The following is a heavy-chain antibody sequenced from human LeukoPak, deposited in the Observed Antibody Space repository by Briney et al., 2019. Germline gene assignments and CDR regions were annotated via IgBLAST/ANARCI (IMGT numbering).Heavy chain of an antibody. V-gene: IGHV3-48*03. CDR3: ARWAGAAVDY. J-gene: IGHJ4*02. CDR2: ISSSGSTI. CDR1: GFTFSSYE. D-gene: IGHD6-13*01. Sequence: GGSLRLSCAASGFTFSSYEMNWVRQAPGKGLEWVSYISSSGSTIYHADSVKGRFTISRDNAKNSLYLQMNSLRAEDTAVYYCARWAGAAVDYWGQGTLVTVSP.